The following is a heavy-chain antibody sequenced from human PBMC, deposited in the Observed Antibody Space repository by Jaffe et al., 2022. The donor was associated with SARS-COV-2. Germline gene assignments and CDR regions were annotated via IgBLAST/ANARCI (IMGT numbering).Heavy chain of an antibody. Sequence: DVQLLESGGGLVQPGGSLRLTCAASGFTFSNYVMSWVRQAPGKGLEWVSTLSGGSSTTYYADSVKGRFTISRDNSENTLYLQMNSLRAEDTAVYYCAKVLLWRSFDSWGQGILVTVSS. CDR3: AKVLLWRSFDS. CDR1: GFTFSNYV. J-gene: IGHJ4*02. CDR2: LSGGSSTT. V-gene: IGHV3-23*01. D-gene: IGHD3-3*01.